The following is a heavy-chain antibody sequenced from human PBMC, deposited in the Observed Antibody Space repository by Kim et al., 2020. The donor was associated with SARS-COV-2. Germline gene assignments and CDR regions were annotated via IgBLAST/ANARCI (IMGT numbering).Heavy chain of an antibody. J-gene: IGHJ4*02. D-gene: IGHD3-22*01. CDR3: ARGSGDYYVDFDY. Sequence: YNSPLRRRVTISVDPSKNQFSLKLSSVTAADTAVYYCARGSGDYYVDFDYWGQGTLVTVSS. V-gene: IGHV4-34*01.